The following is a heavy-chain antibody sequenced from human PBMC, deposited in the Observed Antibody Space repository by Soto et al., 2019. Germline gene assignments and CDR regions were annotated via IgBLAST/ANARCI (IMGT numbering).Heavy chain of an antibody. CDR2: IYYGGNT. CDR3: AVFITFGGVFAGFDP. J-gene: IGHJ5*02. Sequence: PSETLSLTCTVSSGSISSSTYYWGWIRQPPGKGLEWIGNIYYGGNTYYNPSLKSRVTISVDTSKNQFSLKLSSVTAADTAVYFCAVFITFGGVFAGFDPWGQGTLVTVSS. D-gene: IGHD3-16*02. CDR1: SGSISSSTYY. V-gene: IGHV4-39*01.